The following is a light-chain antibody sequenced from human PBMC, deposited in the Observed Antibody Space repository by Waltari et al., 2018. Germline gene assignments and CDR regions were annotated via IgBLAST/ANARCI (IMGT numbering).Light chain of an antibody. V-gene: IGKV3-20*01. CDR3: QHYVRLPAT. CDR1: QSVSRA. Sequence: EIVLTQSPDSLSSSPGERVTLSCRASQSVSRALAWYQQKPGQAPRLLIFGASNRATGIPDRFSGSGSETDFSLTISRLEPEDFAVDYCQHYVRLPATFGRGTKVEIK. CDR2: GAS. J-gene: IGKJ1*01.